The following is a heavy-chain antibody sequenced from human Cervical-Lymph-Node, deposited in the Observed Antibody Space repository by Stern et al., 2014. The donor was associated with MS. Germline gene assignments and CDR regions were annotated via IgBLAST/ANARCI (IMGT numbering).Heavy chain of an antibody. D-gene: IGHD6-13*01. Sequence: QVTLKESGPTLVKPTQTLTLTCNFSGFSFTSNREAVVWIRQPPGKALEWLALIYWDDDKRYSPSLKSRVTITRDTSKNQVVLTMTNLDPVDTATYYCAHRVRAGPPDYWGQGTLVTVSS. V-gene: IGHV2-5*02. CDR2: IYWDDDK. J-gene: IGHJ4*02. CDR3: AHRVRAGPPDY. CDR1: GFSFTSNREA.